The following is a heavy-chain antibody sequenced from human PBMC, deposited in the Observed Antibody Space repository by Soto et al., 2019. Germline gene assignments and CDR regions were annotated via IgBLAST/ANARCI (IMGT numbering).Heavy chain of an antibody. V-gene: IGHV1-69*12. Sequence: QVQLVQSGAEVKKPGSSVKVSCKASGGTFSSYAISWVRQAPGQGLEWMGGIIPIFGTANYAQRFQGRVTITAAEVTSRAYMELSSLRSELTAVYYWAIGIVGVPCDSWGQGTLVTVSS. CDR2: IIPIFGTA. CDR1: GGTFSSYA. CDR3: AIGIVGVPCDS. J-gene: IGHJ4*02. D-gene: IGHD1-26*01.